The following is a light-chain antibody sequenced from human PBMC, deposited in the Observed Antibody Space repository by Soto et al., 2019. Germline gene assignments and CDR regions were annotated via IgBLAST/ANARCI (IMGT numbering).Light chain of an antibody. CDR3: QQSYSTPIT. Sequence: DIQMNQSPSSLSASVGDRVTITSRASQSISSYLNWYQQKPGKAPKLLIYAASSLQSGVPSRFSGSGSGTDFTLTISSLQPEDFATYYCQQSYSTPITFGQGTRLENK. CDR2: AAS. CDR1: QSISSY. J-gene: IGKJ5*01. V-gene: IGKV1-39*01.